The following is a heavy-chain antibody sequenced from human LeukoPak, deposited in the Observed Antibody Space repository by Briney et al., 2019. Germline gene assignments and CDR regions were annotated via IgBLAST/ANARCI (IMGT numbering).Heavy chain of an antibody. V-gene: IGHV4-34*01. CDR3: ARGGYCSSTSCSFDY. Sequence: PSETLSLTCAVYGGSFSGYYWSWIRQPPGKGLEWIGEINHSGSTNYNPSLKSRVTIPVDTSKNQFSLKLSSVTAADTAVYYCARGGYCSSTSCSFDYWGQGTLVTVSS. CDR2: INHSGST. CDR1: GGSFSGYY. D-gene: IGHD2-2*01. J-gene: IGHJ4*02.